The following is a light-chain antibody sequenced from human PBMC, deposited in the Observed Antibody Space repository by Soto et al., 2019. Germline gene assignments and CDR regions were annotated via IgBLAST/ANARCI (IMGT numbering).Light chain of an antibody. CDR1: QSISSY. CDR2: AAS. J-gene: IGKJ1*01. V-gene: IGKV1-39*01. CDR3: QQSYSTPWT. Sequence: DIQMTQSPSSLSASVGDRVTITCRASQSISSYLNWYQQKPGKAPKLLIYAASSLQSGVPSRFSGSGSGTDFPLTISSLQHEDFATYYCQQSYSTPWTFGQGNKVEIK.